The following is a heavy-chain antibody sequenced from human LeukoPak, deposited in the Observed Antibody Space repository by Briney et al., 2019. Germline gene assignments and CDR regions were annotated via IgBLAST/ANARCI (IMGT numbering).Heavy chain of an antibody. CDR2: IYYSGTT. J-gene: IGHJ4*02. Sequence: PSETLSLTCTVSGGSISNYYWSWIRQPPGKGLEWIGYIYYSGTTNYNPSLKSRVTMSVDTSKSQFSLKLSSVTAADTAMYYCAREYRDYYDSSGYYLDYWGQGTLVTVSS. CDR3: AREYRDYYDSSGYYLDY. D-gene: IGHD3-22*01. V-gene: IGHV4-59*01. CDR1: GGSISNYY.